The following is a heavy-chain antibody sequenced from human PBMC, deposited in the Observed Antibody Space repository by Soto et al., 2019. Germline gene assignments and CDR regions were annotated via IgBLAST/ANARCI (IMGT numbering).Heavy chain of an antibody. CDR1: GGSISRSRCH. Sequence: SSDTLSLTCTVSGGSISRSRCHWVWIRQAPGKGLEWIASIKYSGTTFYNPSLKIRVTLSGETSTNQFALKLTSVTAAETAVYYCARHGITGSYYDAFDIWGQGTMVTVSS. V-gene: IGHV4-39*01. D-gene: IGHD1-26*01. J-gene: IGHJ3*02. CDR2: IKYSGTT. CDR3: ARHGITGSYYDAFDI.